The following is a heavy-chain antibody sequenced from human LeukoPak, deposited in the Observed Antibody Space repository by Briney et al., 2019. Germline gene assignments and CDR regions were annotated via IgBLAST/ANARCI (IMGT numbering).Heavy chain of an antibody. CDR2: ISGSGGTT. V-gene: IGHV3-23*01. J-gene: IGHJ5*02. CDR3: AKDCWFDP. Sequence: PGGSLRLSCAASGFTFSSYAMSWARQAPGKGLEWVSAISGSGGTTYYADSVKGRFTISRDNSKNTLYLQMNSQRAEDAAVYYCAKDCWFDPWGQGTLVTVSS. CDR1: GFTFSSYA.